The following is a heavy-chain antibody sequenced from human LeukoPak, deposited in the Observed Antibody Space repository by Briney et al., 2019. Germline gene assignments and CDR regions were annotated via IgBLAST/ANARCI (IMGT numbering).Heavy chain of an antibody. Sequence: SGTLSLTCTVSGGSISSYYWSWIRQPAGKGLESIGHISTSGSTNYNPSLKSRVTMSVDTSKNQFSLKLSSVTAADTAVYYCARVRYSDSSVLTRKRSYYFDYWGQGTLVTISS. J-gene: IGHJ4*02. V-gene: IGHV4-4*07. CDR3: ARVRYSDSSVLTRKRSYYFDY. CDR2: ISTSGST. CDR1: GGSISSYY. D-gene: IGHD3-22*01.